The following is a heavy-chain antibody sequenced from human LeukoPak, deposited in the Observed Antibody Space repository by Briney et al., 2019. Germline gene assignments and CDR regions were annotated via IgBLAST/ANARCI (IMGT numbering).Heavy chain of an antibody. CDR3: ARDPPPLAAADY. D-gene: IGHD6-13*01. V-gene: IGHV3-53*01. J-gene: IGHJ4*02. CDR2: IYDSGTT. CDR1: GFTVSSNY. Sequence: GGSLRLSCATSGFTVSSNYMSWVRQAPGKGLEWVSVIYDSGTTYYADSVKGRFLIFRDTSKNTVDLQMNSLRVEDTAVYYCARDPPPLAAADYWGQGTLVTVSS.